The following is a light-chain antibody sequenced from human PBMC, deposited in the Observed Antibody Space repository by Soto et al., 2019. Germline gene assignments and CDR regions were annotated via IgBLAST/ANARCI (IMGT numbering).Light chain of an antibody. CDR1: QSILYNSSNKNY. CDR3: QQYYDPPLT. V-gene: IGKV4-1*01. Sequence: DIVMTQSPDSLTVSLGERATVNCKSSQSILYNSSNKNYLAWYQQKIGQPPKLLISWASIRESGVPDRFSGSGSGTDFTLTISSLQAEEVAVYYCQQYYDPPLTFGGGTKVEI. CDR2: WAS. J-gene: IGKJ4*01.